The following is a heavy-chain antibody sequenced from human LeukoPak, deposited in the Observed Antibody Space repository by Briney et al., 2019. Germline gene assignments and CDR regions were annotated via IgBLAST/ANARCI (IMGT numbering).Heavy chain of an antibody. CDR3: ARTYDSSGPTFYYYGMDV. D-gene: IGHD3-22*01. CDR1: GYTFTSYY. CDR2: INPNVDIT. J-gene: IGHJ6*02. V-gene: IGHV1-46*01. Sequence: ASVKVSCKASGYTFTSYYLHWVRQAPGQGLEWMGIINPNVDITDYAQNFQGRLTMTRDTSTSTVYMELSSLRSEDTAVYYCARTYDSSGPTFYYYGMDVWGQGTTVTVSS.